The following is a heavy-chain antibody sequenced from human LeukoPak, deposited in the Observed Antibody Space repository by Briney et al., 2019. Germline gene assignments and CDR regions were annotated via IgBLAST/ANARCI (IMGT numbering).Heavy chain of an antibody. CDR1: GDSVSINSAA. CDR3: ARVSLLSTHTKFDP. V-gene: IGHV6-1*01. D-gene: IGHD2-15*01. CDR2: TYYRSKWYN. J-gene: IGHJ5*02. Sequence: SQTLSLTFAISGDSVSINSAAWNWIRQSPSRGLEWPGRTYYRSKWYNDYAVSVKSRITINPDTSKNQFSLQLNSVTPEDTAVYYCARVSLLSTHTKFDPWGQGTLVTVSS.